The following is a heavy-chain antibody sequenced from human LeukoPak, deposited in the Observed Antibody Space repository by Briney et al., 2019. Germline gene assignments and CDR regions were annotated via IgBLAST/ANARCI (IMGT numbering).Heavy chain of an antibody. D-gene: IGHD6-13*01. CDR2: ISRSSSYI. CDR1: GFTFSSYS. CDR3: ARDSHYGYTNSWYHLVHIDY. Sequence: GGSLRLSCAASGFTFSSYSMIWVRQAPGKGLEWVSSISRSSSYIFFADSVKGRFTISRDNAKHSLELQMNSLRAEDTAVYYCARDSHYGYTNSWYHLVHIDYWGQGTLVTVSS. J-gene: IGHJ4*02. V-gene: IGHV3-21*01.